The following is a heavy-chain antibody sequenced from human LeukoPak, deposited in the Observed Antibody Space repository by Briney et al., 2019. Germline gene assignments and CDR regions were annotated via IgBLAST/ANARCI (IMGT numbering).Heavy chain of an antibody. CDR1: GGSFSGYY. D-gene: IGHD3-10*01. Sequence: PLETLSLTCAVYGGSFSGYYWSWIRQPPGKGLEWIGEINHSGSTNYNPSLKSRVTISVDTSKNQFSLKLSSVTAADTAVYYCARARRGTRQYGSGSYLDYWGQGTPVTVSS. V-gene: IGHV4-34*01. CDR3: ARARRGTRQYGSGSYLDY. J-gene: IGHJ4*02. CDR2: INHSGST.